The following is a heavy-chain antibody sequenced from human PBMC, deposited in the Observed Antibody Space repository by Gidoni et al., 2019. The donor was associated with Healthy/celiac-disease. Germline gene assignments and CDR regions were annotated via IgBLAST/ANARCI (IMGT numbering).Heavy chain of an antibody. CDR2: ISSSSSYI. Sequence: EVQLVESGGGLVKPGGSLRLSCAASGFTFSSYSMNWVRQAPGKGLEWVSSISSSSSYIYYADSVKGRFTISRDNAKNSLYLQMNSLRAEDTAVYYCARDFWIAAAGPLGFDPWGQGTLVTVSS. D-gene: IGHD6-13*01. CDR1: GFTFSSYS. CDR3: ARDFWIAAAGPLGFDP. J-gene: IGHJ5*02. V-gene: IGHV3-21*01.